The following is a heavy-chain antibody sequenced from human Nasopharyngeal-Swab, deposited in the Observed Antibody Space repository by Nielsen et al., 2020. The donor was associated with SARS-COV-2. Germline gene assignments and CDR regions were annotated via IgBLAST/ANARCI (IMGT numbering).Heavy chain of an antibody. Sequence: WIRQPPGKGLEWIGSIYYSGSTYYNPSLKSRVPISVDTSKNQFSLKLSSVAAADTAVYYCARSEAEDYSSSWYDYWGRGTLVTVSS. D-gene: IGHD6-13*01. V-gene: IGHV4-39*01. CDR2: IYYSGST. CDR3: ARSEAEDYSSSWYDY. J-gene: IGHJ4*02.